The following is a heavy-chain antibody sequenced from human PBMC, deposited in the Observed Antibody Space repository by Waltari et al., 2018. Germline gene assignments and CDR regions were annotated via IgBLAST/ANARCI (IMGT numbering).Heavy chain of an antibody. D-gene: IGHD2-2*01. CDR1: GFTFSSYG. Sequence: QMQLVESGGGVVQPGGSLRLTCAASGFTFSSYGMHWVRQAPGKGLEVVAFLRYDGSNAYYADSVKGRFTISRDNSKNTLSLHMNSLRPEDTAVYYCAKDGSFVVVPEAMFDYYMDVWGKGTTVSVSS. CDR3: AKDGSFVVVPEAMFDYYMDV. CDR2: LRYDGSNA. V-gene: IGHV3-30*02. J-gene: IGHJ6*03.